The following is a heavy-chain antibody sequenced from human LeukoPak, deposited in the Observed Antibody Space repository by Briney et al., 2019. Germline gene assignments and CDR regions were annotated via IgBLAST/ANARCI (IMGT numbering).Heavy chain of an antibody. Sequence: GGSLRLSCAASGFTFSSYAMSWVRQAPGKGLEWVSSISGSGGSPYYADSVKGRFTISRDNSKSTLYLQMNSRRAEDTAVYYCAKALWFGEYYFDYWGQGTLVTVSS. CDR2: ISGSGGSP. CDR3: AKALWFGEYYFDY. V-gene: IGHV3-23*01. J-gene: IGHJ4*02. D-gene: IGHD3-10*01. CDR1: GFTFSSYA.